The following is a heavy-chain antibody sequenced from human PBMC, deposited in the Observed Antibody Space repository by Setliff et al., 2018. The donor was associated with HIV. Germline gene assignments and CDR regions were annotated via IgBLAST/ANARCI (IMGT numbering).Heavy chain of an antibody. J-gene: IGHJ4*02. CDR3: ARYRREILGFDY. CDR1: GYSVSSGYF. V-gene: IGHV4-38-2*01. D-gene: IGHD3-16*01. CDR2: IFHTGST. Sequence: SETLSLTCAVSGYSVSSGYFWGWIRQPPGKGLEWIGSIFHTGSTYYNPSLKSRVTISVDTSKNQFSLKLNSVTAADTAVYYCARYRREILGFDYWGQGTLVTVSS.